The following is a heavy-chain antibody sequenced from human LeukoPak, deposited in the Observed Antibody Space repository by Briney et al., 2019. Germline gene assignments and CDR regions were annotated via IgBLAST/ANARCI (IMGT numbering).Heavy chain of an antibody. J-gene: IGHJ4*02. V-gene: IGHV4-39*01. D-gene: IGHD5-18*01. CDR3: ARTFGYSYGYLDY. CDR1: GGSISSSGYY. CDR2: IYYSGST. Sequence: PSETLSLTCTVSGGSISSSGYYWGWIRQPPGKGLEWIGSIYYSGSTYYNPSLKSRVTISVDTSKNQFSLKLSSVTAADTAVYYCARTFGYSYGYLDYWGQGTLVTVSS.